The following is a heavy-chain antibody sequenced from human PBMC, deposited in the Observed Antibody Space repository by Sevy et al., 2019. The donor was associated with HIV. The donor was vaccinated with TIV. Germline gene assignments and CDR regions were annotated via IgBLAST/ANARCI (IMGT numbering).Heavy chain of an antibody. J-gene: IGHJ4*02. CDR1: GFTFSSYS. CDR3: ASTCNGGSCYYDY. CDR2: ISSSSSYI. Sequence: GGSLRLSCAASGFTFSSYSMNWVRQAPGKGLEWVSSISSSSSYIYYADSVKGRFTISRDNAKNSLYLQMNSLRAEDTAVYYCASTCNGGSCYYDYWGQGTLVTVSS. D-gene: IGHD2-15*01. V-gene: IGHV3-21*01.